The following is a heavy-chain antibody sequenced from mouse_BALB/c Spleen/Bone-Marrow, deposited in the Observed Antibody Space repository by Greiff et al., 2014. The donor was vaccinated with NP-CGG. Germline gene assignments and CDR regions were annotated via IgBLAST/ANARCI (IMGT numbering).Heavy chain of an antibody. J-gene: IGHJ3*01. D-gene: IGHD4-1*01. V-gene: IGHV1S29*02. CDR3: ARGNWDFAY. CDR1: GYTFTDYN. Sequence: VQLQQSGPELVRPGASVMISCKASGYTFTDYNIYWVKQSHGKSLEWIGYIYPYSGGTGYNQKFKSKATLTVDNSSTTAYMELRSLTSEDSAVYYCARGNWDFAYWGQGTLVTVST. CDR2: IYPYSGGT.